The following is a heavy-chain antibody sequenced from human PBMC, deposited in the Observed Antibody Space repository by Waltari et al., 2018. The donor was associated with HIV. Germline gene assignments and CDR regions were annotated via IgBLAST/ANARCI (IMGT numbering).Heavy chain of an antibody. CDR1: GFTFRRSS. CDR3: ARTYHYYYYYGMDV. V-gene: IGHV3-21*01. CDR2: ISSSSSYI. Sequence: EVQLVESGGGLVKPGGSLSLSCAASGFTFRRSSLNWVRQAPGKGLEWVSSISSSSSYIYYADSVKGRFTISRDNAKNSLYLQMNSLRAEDTAVYYCARTYHYYYYYGMDVWGQGTTVTVSS. D-gene: IGHD2-15*01. J-gene: IGHJ6*02.